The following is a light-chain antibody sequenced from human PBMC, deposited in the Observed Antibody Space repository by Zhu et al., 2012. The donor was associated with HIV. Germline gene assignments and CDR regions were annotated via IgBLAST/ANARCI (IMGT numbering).Light chain of an antibody. Sequence: EIVMTQSPATLSVSPGERATLSCRASQSVSSYLAWYQQKPGQAPRLLIYAASNRATGIPARFSGSGSGTDFTLTISSLEPEDFAVYYCQHRSDWPVTFGGGTKVEIK. CDR1: QSVSSY. J-gene: IGKJ4*01. CDR2: AAS. V-gene: IGKV3-11*01. CDR3: QHRSDWPVT.